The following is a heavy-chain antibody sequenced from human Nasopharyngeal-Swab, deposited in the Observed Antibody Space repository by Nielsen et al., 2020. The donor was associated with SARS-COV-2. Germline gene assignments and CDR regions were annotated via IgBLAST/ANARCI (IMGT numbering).Heavy chain of an antibody. V-gene: IGHV4-59*13. CDR2: IYYSGSP. D-gene: IGHD3-22*01. CDR1: DSSISSYY. CDR3: ARVHYYDSTYYYYGLDV. Sequence: SETLSLTCTVSDSSISSYYWTWIRQPPGKGLEWIGYIYYSGSPNYNPSLKSRVTLSLDTSKSQLPLKLSSVTAADTAVYYCARVHYYDSTYYYYGLDVWGQGTTVTVSS. J-gene: IGHJ6*02.